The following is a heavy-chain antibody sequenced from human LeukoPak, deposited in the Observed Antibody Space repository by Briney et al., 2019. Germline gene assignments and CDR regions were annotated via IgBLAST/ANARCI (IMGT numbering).Heavy chain of an antibody. V-gene: IGHV1-2*06. J-gene: IGHJ4*02. CDR3: ARSIPARGTHFDY. CDR1: GYTFTGYY. Sequence: ASVKVSCKASGYTFTGYYMHWVRQAPGQGLEWMGRINPNSGGTNYAQKFQGRVTMTRDTSISTAYMELSRLRSDDTAVYYRARSIPARGTHFDYWGQGTLVTVSS. D-gene: IGHD1-14*01. CDR2: INPNSGGT.